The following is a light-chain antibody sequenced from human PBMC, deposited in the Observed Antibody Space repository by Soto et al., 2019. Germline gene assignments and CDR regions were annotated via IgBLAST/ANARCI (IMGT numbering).Light chain of an antibody. CDR2: EVT. V-gene: IGLV2-14*01. Sequence: SVLTQPASVSGSPGQSITISCTGTSSDIGAYNYVSWFQQHPGKAPKLIIYEVTYRPSGVSNRFSGSKSGNTASLTISGLQADDEADYYCSSYTSSRTLVFGTGTKVTVL. CDR1: SSDIGAYNY. CDR3: SSYTSSRTLV. J-gene: IGLJ1*01.